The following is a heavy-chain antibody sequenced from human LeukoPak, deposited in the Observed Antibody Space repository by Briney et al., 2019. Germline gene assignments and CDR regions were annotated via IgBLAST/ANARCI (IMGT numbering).Heavy chain of an antibody. J-gene: IGHJ5*02. CDR1: GASISGYY. CDR3: ARGIADRYNWFDP. CDR2: MSYRGSTNYRTT. V-gene: IGHV4-59*08. D-gene: IGHD6-13*01. Sequence: SETLSLTCTVSGASISGYYWTWIRQPPGKGLEWIGYMSYRGSTNYRTTNYNPALRSRVTISEDTSQKQFSLELSSVTAADTAVYYCARGIADRYNWFDPWGQGILVTVSS.